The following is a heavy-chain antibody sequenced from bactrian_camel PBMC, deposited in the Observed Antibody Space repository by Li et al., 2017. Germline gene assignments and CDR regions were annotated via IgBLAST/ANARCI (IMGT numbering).Heavy chain of an antibody. Sequence: HVQLVESGGGSVQPGGSLRLSCLASGITFSRHDMSWVRQAPGKEVEWVASITSLPSLFRSTSYADSVKGRFTISRGNDKNTLYLQMNSLEPEDTAMYYCAANIPPFGGDRWYHSPADYGSWGQGTQVTVS. CDR1: GITFSRHD. D-gene: IGHD7*01. CDR2: ITSLPSLFRST. V-gene: IGHV3-2*01. J-gene: IGHJ6*01. CDR3: AANIPPFGGDRWYHSPADYGS.